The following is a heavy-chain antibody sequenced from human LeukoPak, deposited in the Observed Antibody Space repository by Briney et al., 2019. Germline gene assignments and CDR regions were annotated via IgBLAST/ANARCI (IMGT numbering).Heavy chain of an antibody. V-gene: IGHV1-18*01. CDR3: ARGWRMEYYYDSSGYYYGDY. CDR1: GYTFTSYG. Sequence: ASVKVSCKASGYTFTSYGISWVQQAPGRGLEWMGWISAYNGNTNYAQKLQGRVTMTTDTSTSTAYMELRSLRSDDTAVYYCARGWRMEYYYDSSGYYYGDYWGQGTLVTVSS. CDR2: ISAYNGNT. J-gene: IGHJ4*02. D-gene: IGHD3-22*01.